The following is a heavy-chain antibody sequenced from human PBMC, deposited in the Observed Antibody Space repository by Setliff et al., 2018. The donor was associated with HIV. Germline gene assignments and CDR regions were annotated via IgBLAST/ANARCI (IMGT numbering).Heavy chain of an antibody. CDR2: IYHSGST. D-gene: IGHD6-6*01. V-gene: IGHV4-4*02. J-gene: IGHJ4*02. Sequence: SETLSLTCAVSGGSISSSNWWSWVRQPPGKGLEWIGEIYHSGSTLYKPSLKRRVTMSVDTSKNQFSLKLNTVTAADTAVYHCARLSSYRSSSYYFDYWGQGALVTVSS. CDR3: ARLSSYRSSSYYFDY. CDR1: GGSISSSNW.